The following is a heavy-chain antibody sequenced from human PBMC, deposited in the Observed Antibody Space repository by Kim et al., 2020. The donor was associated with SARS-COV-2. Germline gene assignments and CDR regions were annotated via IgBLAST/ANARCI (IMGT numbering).Heavy chain of an antibody. CDR2: IYYSGST. CDR3: AISSGVQAYFDY. CDR1: GGSISSGGYY. J-gene: IGHJ4*02. Sequence: SETLSLTCTVSGGSISSGGYYWSWISQHPGKGLEWIGYIYYSGSTYYNPSLKTRVTISVDTSKNQFSLKLSSVTAADTAVYYCAISSGVQAYFDYWGQGTLVTVSS. D-gene: IGHD3-22*01. V-gene: IGHV4-31*03.